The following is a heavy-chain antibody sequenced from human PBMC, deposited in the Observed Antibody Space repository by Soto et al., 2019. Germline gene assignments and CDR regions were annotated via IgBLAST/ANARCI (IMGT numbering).Heavy chain of an antibody. V-gene: IGHV3-30*18. J-gene: IGHJ4*02. D-gene: IGHD3-22*01. CDR3: VKGEYYYDSSGYYPFDY. CDR1: GFTFSSYG. CDR2: ISYDGSNK. Sequence: GSLRLSCAASGFTFSSYGMHWVRQAPGKGLEWVAVISYDGSNKYYADSVKGRFTVSRDNSKNTVYLQMSSLRAEDTAVYYCVKGEYYYDSSGYYPFDYWGQGTLVTVSS.